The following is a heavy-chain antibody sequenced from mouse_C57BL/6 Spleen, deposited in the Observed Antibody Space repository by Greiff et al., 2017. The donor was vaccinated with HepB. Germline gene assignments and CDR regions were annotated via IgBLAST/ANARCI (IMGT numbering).Heavy chain of an antibody. CDR1: GYTFTSYG. CDR2: IYPRSGNT. Sequence: QVQLQQSGAELARPGASVKLSCKASGYTFTSYGISWVKQRTGQGLEWIGEIYPRSGNTYYNEKFKGKATLTADKSSSTAYMELRGLTSEDSAVYFCARSNYYGSSSHWYFDVWGTGTTVTVSS. CDR3: ARSNYYGSSSHWYFDV. V-gene: IGHV1-81*01. J-gene: IGHJ1*03. D-gene: IGHD1-1*01.